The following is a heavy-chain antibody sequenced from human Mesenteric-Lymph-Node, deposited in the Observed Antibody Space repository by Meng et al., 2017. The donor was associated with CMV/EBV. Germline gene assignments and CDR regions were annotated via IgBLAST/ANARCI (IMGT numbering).Heavy chain of an antibody. J-gene: IGHJ4*02. CDR3: ARGLGGIAAAGIWYYFDY. CDR2: INHSGST. Sequence: GSLRLSCAVYGVSFSGYYWSWIRQPPGKGLEWIGEINHSGSTNYNPSLKSRVTISVDTSKNQFSLKLSSVTAADTAVYYCARGLGGIAAAGIWYYFDYWGQGTLVTVSS. D-gene: IGHD6-13*01. V-gene: IGHV4-34*01. CDR1: GVSFSGYY.